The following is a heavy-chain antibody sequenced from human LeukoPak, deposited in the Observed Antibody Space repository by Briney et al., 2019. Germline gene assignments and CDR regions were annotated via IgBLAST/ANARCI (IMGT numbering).Heavy chain of an antibody. Sequence: PGGSLRLSCAASGFTFSTYAISWVRQAPGKGLEWVSCISSTSNYTFYADSVRGRFTISRDNAKNSLYLQMNSLRAEDTAVYYCARDRRVDFWSGSPRGYMDVWGKGTTVTVSS. V-gene: IGHV3-21*01. CDR2: ISSTSNYT. CDR3: ARDRRVDFWSGSPRGYMDV. J-gene: IGHJ6*03. CDR1: GFTFSTYA. D-gene: IGHD3-3*01.